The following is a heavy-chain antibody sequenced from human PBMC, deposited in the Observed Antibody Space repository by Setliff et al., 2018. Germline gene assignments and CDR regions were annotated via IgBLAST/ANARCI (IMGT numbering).Heavy chain of an antibody. CDR3: ATGDSHAFDI. Sequence: PGGSLRLSCVASGFTFSNYAMAWVRQAPGKGLEWVSAISGSDGSSTSYADSVKGRFTVSRDNAKNTLYLQMNSLRAEDTAVYYCATGDSHAFDIWGQGTTVTVSS. CDR1: GFTFSNYA. V-gene: IGHV3-74*01. J-gene: IGHJ3*02. CDR2: ISGSDGSST. D-gene: IGHD7-27*01.